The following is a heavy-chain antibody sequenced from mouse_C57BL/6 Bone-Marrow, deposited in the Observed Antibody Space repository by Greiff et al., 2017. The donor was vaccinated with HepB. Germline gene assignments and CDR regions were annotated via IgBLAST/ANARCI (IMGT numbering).Heavy chain of an antibody. D-gene: IGHD2-5*01. J-gene: IGHJ3*01. CDR2: INPNNGGT. CDR1: GYTFTDYN. Sequence: EVKVVDSGPELVKPGASVKIPCKASGYTFTDYNMDWVKQSHGKSLEWIGDINPNNGGTIYNQKFKGKATLTVDKSSSTAYMELRSLTSEDTAVYYCARSAYYSKFAYWGQGTLVTVSA. CDR3: ARSAYYSKFAY. V-gene: IGHV1-18*01.